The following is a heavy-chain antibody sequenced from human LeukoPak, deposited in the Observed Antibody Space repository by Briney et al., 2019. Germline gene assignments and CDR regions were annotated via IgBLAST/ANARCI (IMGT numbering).Heavy chain of an antibody. CDR1: GFTFSSYA. V-gene: IGHV3-23*01. J-gene: IGHJ3*01. Sequence: GGSLRLSCAASGFTFSSYAMSWVRQAPGKGLEWVSAISGSGGSTYHADSVKGRFTISRDNSKNTLYLQMNSLRAEDTAVYYCAKEGGDYYDSSGYFWGQGTMVTVSS. D-gene: IGHD3-22*01. CDR3: AKEGGDYYDSSGYF. CDR2: ISGSGGST.